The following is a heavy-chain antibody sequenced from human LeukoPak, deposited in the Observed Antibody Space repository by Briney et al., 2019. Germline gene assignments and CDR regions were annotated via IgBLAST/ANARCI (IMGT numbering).Heavy chain of an antibody. CDR1: GGSISSSNW. Sequence: SETLSLTCAVSGGSISSSNWWSWARQPPGKGLEWIGEIYHSGSTNYNPSLKSRVTISVDKSKNQFSLKLSSVTAADTAVYYCASRLAGYYYYYMDVWGKGTTVTVSS. CDR3: ASRLAGYYYYYMDV. J-gene: IGHJ6*03. CDR2: IYHSGST. V-gene: IGHV4-4*02.